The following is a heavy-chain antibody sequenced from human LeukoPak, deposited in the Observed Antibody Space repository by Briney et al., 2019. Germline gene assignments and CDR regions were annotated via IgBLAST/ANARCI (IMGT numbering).Heavy chain of an antibody. V-gene: IGHV3-23*01. CDR3: AKLVDTAMIISYCGGDCYPDY. J-gene: IGHJ4*02. CDR1: GFTFSSYA. Sequence: PGGSLRLSCAASGFTFSSYAMSWVRQAPGKGLQWVSTISGSGGNTYYADSVKGRFTISRDNSKNTLYVQMNSLRAEDTAIYYCAKLVDTAMIISYCGGDCYPDYWGQGTLVTVSS. CDR2: ISGSGGNT. D-gene: IGHD2-21*02.